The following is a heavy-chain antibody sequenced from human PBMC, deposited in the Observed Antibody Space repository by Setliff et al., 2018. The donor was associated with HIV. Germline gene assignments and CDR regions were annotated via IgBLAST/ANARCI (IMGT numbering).Heavy chain of an antibody. CDR1: GASISSGDSY. D-gene: IGHD3-9*01. J-gene: IGHJ6*03. Sequence: SETLSLTCTVSGASISSGDSYWSWIRQPAGKGLEWIGRLHASGNTNYNPSLKSRVTMSIDTSKNQLSLRLTSVTAADTAVYYCARDVLKSNYLGYYYYLDVWGKGTTVTVS. CDR2: LHASGNT. V-gene: IGHV4-61*02. CDR3: ARDVLKSNYLGYYYYLDV.